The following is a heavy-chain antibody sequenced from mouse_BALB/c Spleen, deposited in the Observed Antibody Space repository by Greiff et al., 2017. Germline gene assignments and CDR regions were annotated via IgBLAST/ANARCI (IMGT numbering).Heavy chain of an antibody. CDR2: ISSGSSTI. V-gene: IGHV5-17*02. CDR1: GFTFSSFG. D-gene: IGHD2-14*01. Sequence: DVKLVESGGGLVQPGGSRKLSCAASGFTFSSFGMHWVRQAPEKGLEWVGYISSGSSTIYYADTVKGRFTISRDNPKNTLFLQMTSLRSEDTAMYYCARGGNYAMDYWGQGTSVTVSS. CDR3: ARGGNYAMDY. J-gene: IGHJ4*01.